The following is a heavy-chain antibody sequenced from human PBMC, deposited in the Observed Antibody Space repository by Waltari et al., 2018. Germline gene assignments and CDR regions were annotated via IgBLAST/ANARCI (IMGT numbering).Heavy chain of an antibody. CDR1: GFAFGEYP. CDR2: ISYDGLKQ. CDR3: AREADGPFDV. V-gene: IGHV3-30*15. Sequence: QVQLVESGGGVVQPGRSMRLSCAASGFAFGEYPIPWVRQAPGKGLEWVTMISYDGLKQYYADSVRGRFTISRDNSRDTLVLQMRSLRIEDTAVYYCAREADGPFDVWGQGTMVTVSS. D-gene: IGHD6-25*01. J-gene: IGHJ3*01.